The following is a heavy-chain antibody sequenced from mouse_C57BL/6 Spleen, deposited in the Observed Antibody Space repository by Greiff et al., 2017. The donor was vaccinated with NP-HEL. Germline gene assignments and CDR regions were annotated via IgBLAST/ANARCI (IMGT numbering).Heavy chain of an antibody. CDR2: IWRGGST. D-gene: IGHD1-1*01. CDR3: ARYGSGGYFDY. CDR1: GFSLTSYG. Sequence: QVQLQQSGPGLVQPSQSLSITCTVSGFSLTSYGVPWVRQSPGKGLEWLGVIWRGGSTDYNAAFMSRLSITQDNSKSQVFFKMNSLQDDDTAIYYCARYGSGGYFDYWGQGTTLTVSS. V-gene: IGHV2-5*01. J-gene: IGHJ2*01.